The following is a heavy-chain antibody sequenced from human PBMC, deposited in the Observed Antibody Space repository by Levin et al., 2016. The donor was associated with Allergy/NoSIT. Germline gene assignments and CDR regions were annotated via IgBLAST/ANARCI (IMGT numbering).Heavy chain of an antibody. Sequence: GGSLRLSCVGSGFSFNTKAMHWVRQAPGKGLEWVASISASGGNTYLADSVKGRFTISRDNSRHTSYLQMNSLRADDTAIYFCARGSSASAYYALDVWGQGTTVRVSS. D-gene: IGHD2-2*01. V-gene: IGHV3-23*01. CDR2: ISASGGNT. J-gene: IGHJ6*02. CDR1: GFSFNTKA. CDR3: ARGSSASAYYALDV.